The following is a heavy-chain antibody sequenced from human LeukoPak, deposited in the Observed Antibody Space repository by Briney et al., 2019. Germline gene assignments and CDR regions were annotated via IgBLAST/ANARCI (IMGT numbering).Heavy chain of an antibody. CDR3: ARTEGSGYDYFDY. D-gene: IGHD5-12*01. CDR1: GFTFDDYA. V-gene: IGHV3-9*01. Sequence: GGSLRLSCAASGFTFDDYAMHWVRQAPGKGLEWVSGISWNSGSIGYADSVKGRFTISRDNAKNSLYLQMNSLRAEDTAVYYCARTEGSGYDYFDYWGQGTLVTVSS. J-gene: IGHJ4*02. CDR2: ISWNSGSI.